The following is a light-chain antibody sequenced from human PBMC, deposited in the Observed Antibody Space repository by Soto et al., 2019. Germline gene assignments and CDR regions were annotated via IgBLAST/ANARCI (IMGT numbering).Light chain of an antibody. Sequence: EIVLTQSPGTLSVSPGERATLSCRASQSISSNYLAWYQQKPGQAPRILIYGASSRATGIPDRFSGSGSGTDFTLTISTLEPDDSAIYYCQQYVSWTFGQGTKVESK. J-gene: IGKJ1*01. CDR3: QQYVSWT. CDR2: GAS. CDR1: QSISSNY. V-gene: IGKV3-20*01.